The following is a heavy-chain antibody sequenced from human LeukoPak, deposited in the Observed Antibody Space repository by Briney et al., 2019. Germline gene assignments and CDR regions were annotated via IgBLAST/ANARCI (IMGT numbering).Heavy chain of an antibody. J-gene: IGHJ4*02. V-gene: IGHV3-73*01. Sequence: GGSLRLSCAASGFTFTTYWMSWVRQASGKGLEWVGHIGNKVSNYATEYAASLRGRFTISRDDSKDTAYLQVNSLKTEDTAVYYCAGNYDSWTGLNYWGQGTLVTVSS. CDR3: AGNYDSWTGLNY. CDR2: IGNKVSNYAT. D-gene: IGHD3-3*01. CDR1: GFTFTTYW.